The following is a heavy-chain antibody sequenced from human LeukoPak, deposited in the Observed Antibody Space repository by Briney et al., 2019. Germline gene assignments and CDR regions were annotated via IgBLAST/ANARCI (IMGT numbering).Heavy chain of an antibody. J-gene: IGHJ4*02. Sequence: PSETLSLTCTVSGGSISSSSYYWGWIRQPPGKGLEWIGSIYYSGSTYYNPSLKSRVTISVDTSKNQFSLKLSSVTAADTAVYYCARQGQSSIWYPGAIWGQGTLVTVSS. CDR1: GGSISSSSYY. CDR2: IYYSGST. CDR3: ARQGQSSIWYPGAI. D-gene: IGHD6-13*01. V-gene: IGHV4-39*01.